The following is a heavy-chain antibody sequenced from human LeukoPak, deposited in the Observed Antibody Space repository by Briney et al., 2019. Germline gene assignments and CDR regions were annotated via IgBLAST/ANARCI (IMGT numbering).Heavy chain of an antibody. Sequence: ASVKVSCKASGYTFTSYGISWVRQAPGQGLEWMGWISAYNGNTNYAQKLQGRVTMTTDTSTSTDYMELRSLRSDDTAVYYCARFLEYGDYWDPSFDYWGQGTLVTGSS. V-gene: IGHV1-18*01. CDR3: ARFLEYGDYWDPSFDY. J-gene: IGHJ4*02. CDR2: ISAYNGNT. D-gene: IGHD4-17*01. CDR1: GYTFTSYG.